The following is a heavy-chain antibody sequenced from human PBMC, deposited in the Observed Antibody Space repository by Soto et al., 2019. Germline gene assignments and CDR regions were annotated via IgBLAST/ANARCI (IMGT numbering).Heavy chain of an antibody. V-gene: IGHV3-30*18. Sequence: VQLVESGGGVVQPGRSLRLSCAASGFTFSDYAMHWVRQAPGKGLEWVAVVSHDGRNTHYADSVKGRFTISRDSSKNTVSPGMTSLRGGDTAGYYCAKGGRQWLVTSDFNYWGQGALVTVSS. J-gene: IGHJ4*02. CDR1: GFTFSDYA. D-gene: IGHD6-19*01. CDR2: VSHDGRNT. CDR3: AKGGRQWLVTSDFNY.